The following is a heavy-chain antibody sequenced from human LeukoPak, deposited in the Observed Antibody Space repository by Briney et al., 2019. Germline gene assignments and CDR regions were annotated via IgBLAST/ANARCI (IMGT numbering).Heavy chain of an antibody. V-gene: IGHV3-53*04. Sequence: GRSLRLSCAASGFTVSSDYMSWVRQAPGKGLEWVSVIYSGGSTYYADSVKGRFTISRHNSKNTLYLQMNSLRAEDTAVYYCARGNSGYSTYWGQGTLVTVSS. CDR3: ARGNSGYSTY. CDR1: GFTVSSDY. J-gene: IGHJ4*02. CDR2: IYSGGST. D-gene: IGHD6-13*01.